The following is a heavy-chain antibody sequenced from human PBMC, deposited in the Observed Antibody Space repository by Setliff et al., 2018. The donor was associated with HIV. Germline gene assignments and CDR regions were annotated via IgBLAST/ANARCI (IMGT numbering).Heavy chain of an antibody. J-gene: IGHJ4*02. CDR3: AKSSRRDDILTGYRHFDY. CDR2: ISGSGITT. CDR1: GFTFSSYA. V-gene: IGHV3-23*01. D-gene: IGHD3-9*01. Sequence: LRLSCAASGFTFSSYAMSWVRQAPGKGLEWVSGISGSGITTYFADSVKGRFTISRDNSKTTLYLQMNSLRAEDTAVYYCAKSSRRDDILTGYRHFDYWGQGTLVTVSS.